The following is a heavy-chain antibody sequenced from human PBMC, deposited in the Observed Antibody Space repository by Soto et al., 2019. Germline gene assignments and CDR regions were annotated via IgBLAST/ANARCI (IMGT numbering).Heavy chain of an antibody. J-gene: IGHJ4*02. CDR2: ISANNGNT. D-gene: IGHD1-1*01. Sequence: QVHLVQSGAEVKKPGASVKVSCKGSGYTFTSYGITWVRQAPGQGLEWMGWISANNGNTDYAQKLQGRVTVTRDTSTSTAYRERRGLRSEDTAVYYCARGRYGDYWGQGALVTVSS. V-gene: IGHV1-18*01. CDR1: GYTFTSYG. CDR3: ARGRYGDY.